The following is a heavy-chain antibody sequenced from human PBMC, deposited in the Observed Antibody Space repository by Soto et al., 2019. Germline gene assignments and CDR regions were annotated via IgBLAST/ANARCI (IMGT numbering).Heavy chain of an antibody. CDR1: GGSISSSY. CDR3: ARDSRGQGDFDY. V-gene: IGHV4-59*01. CDR2: IYYSGST. Sequence: QVQLQESGPGLVKPSETLSLTCTVSGGSISSSYWSWIRQPPGKGLEWIGYIYYSGSTNYNPSLKSRVTISVDTSKNQFSLKLSSVTAADTAVYYCARDSRGQGDFDYWGQGTLVTVSS. J-gene: IGHJ4*02.